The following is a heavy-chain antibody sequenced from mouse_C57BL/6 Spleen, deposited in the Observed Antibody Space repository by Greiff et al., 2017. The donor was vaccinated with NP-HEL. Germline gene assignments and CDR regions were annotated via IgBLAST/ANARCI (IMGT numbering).Heavy chain of an antibody. CDR2: IDPSDSET. CDR1: GYTFTSYW. J-gene: IGHJ4*01. V-gene: IGHV1-52*01. D-gene: IGHD5-1*01. CDR3: AREYPYYAMDY. Sequence: QVQLQQPGAELVRPGSSVKLSCKASGYTFTSYWMHWVKQRPIQGLEWIGNIDPSDSETHYNQKFKDKATLTVDKSSSTAYMQLSSLTSEDSAVYYCAREYPYYAMDYWGQGTSVTVSS.